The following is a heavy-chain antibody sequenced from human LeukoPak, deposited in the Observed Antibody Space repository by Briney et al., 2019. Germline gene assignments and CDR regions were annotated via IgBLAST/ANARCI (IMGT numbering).Heavy chain of an antibody. CDR3: ARINGQRTSIDY. D-gene: IGHD6-25*01. CDR1: GFIFSSFS. Sequence: GSLRLSCAASGFIFSSFSMNWVRQAPGKGLEWVSYISSSGGATYYAESMKGRFTISRDNAKNSVFLQMNGLRPSDTSVYYCARINGQRTSIDYWGQGTLVTVSS. V-gene: IGHV3-48*04. CDR2: ISSSGGAT. J-gene: IGHJ4*02.